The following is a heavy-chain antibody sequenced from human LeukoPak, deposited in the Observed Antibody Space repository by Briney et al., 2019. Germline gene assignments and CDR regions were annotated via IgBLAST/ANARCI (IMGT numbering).Heavy chain of an antibody. CDR1: GGSISSGDYY. CDR3: ARARGHRCSSSWFFDY. CDR2: IYYSGST. D-gene: IGHD6-13*01. J-gene: IGHJ4*02. Sequence: ASETLSLTCTVSGGSISSGDYYWSWIRQPPGKGLEWIGYIYYSGSTYYNPSLKSRVTISVDTSKNQFSLKLSSVTAADTAVYYCARARGHRCSSSWFFDYWGQGTLVTVSS. V-gene: IGHV4-30-4*08.